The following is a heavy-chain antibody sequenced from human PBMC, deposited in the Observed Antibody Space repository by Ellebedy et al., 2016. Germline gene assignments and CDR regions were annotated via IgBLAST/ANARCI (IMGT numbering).Heavy chain of an antibody. CDR1: GYTFTSYA. Sequence: ASVKVSCKASGYTFTSYAVNWVRQAPGQRLDWMGWINTNTGNPTYAQGFTGRFVFSLDTSVSTAYLQISSLKAEDTAVYYCARGKDYDFWNGYKYGMDVWGQGTTVTVSS. CDR3: ARGKDYDFWNGYKYGMDV. J-gene: IGHJ6*02. V-gene: IGHV7-4-1*02. D-gene: IGHD3-3*01. CDR2: INTNTGNP.